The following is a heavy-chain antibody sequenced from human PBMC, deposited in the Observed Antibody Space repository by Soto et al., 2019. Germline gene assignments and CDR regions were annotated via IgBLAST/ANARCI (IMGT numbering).Heavy chain of an antibody. D-gene: IGHD3-10*02. CDR3: AKAYYVRSSEQPDSFDY. Sequence: EVQRLDCGGGLVQPGGSLRLSCAASGFTFSNYAMTWVRQGPGKGLEWVSGIGVRGGRSYYADSVKGRFTISRDNPKSTSYLQMNSLRAEDPVVYYWAKAYYVRSSEQPDSFDYWCQGTLVTVSS. J-gene: IGHJ4*02. V-gene: IGHV3-23*01. CDR2: IGVRGGRS. CDR1: GFTFSNYA.